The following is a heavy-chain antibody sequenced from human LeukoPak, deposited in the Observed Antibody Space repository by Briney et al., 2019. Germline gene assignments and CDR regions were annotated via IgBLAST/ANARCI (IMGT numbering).Heavy chain of an antibody. CDR3: ARYLDYGDYAAFDI. J-gene: IGHJ3*02. CDR1: GFTFSSYS. Sequence: PGGSLRLSCAASGFTFSSYSTNWVRQAPGKGLEWVSSISSSSSYIYYADSVKGRFTISRDNAKNSLYLQMNSLRAEDTAVYYCARYLDYGDYAAFDIWGQGTMVTVSS. V-gene: IGHV3-21*01. D-gene: IGHD4-17*01. CDR2: ISSSSSYI.